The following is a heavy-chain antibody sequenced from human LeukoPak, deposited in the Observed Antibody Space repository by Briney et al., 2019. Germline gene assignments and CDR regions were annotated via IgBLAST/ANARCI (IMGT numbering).Heavy chain of an antibody. D-gene: IGHD5-18*01. CDR3: ARGKGVQLRRKGAFDI. CDR2: INHSGST. CDR1: GGSFSGYY. V-gene: IGHV4-34*01. J-gene: IGHJ3*02. Sequence: KPSETLSLTCAVYGGSFSGYYWSWIRQPPGKGLEWIGEINHSGSTNYNPSLKSRVTISVDTSKNQFSLKLSSVTAADTAVYYCARGKGVQLRRKGAFDIWGQGTMVTVSS.